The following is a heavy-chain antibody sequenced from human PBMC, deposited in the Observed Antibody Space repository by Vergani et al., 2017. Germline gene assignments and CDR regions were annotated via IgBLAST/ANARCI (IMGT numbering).Heavy chain of an antibody. V-gene: IGHV4-34*01. CDR3: ARGSPLHYDYVWGSYRYYFDY. D-gene: IGHD3-16*02. CDR1: GGSFSGYY. J-gene: IGHJ4*02. CDR2: INHSGST. Sequence: QVQLQQWGAGLLKPSETLSLTYAVYGGSFSGYYWSWIRQPPGKGLELIGAINHSGSTNYNPSLNSRVTISVDTSKNQFSLKLSSVTAADTAVYYCARGSPLHYDYVWGSYRYYFDYWGQGTLVTVSS.